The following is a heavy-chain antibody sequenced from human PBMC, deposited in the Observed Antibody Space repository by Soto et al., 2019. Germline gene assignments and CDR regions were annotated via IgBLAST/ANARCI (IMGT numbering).Heavy chain of an antibody. J-gene: IGHJ6*02. V-gene: IGHV1-69*06. CDR3: ARDRYYGSGSYLYYYYGMDV. CDR2: IIPIFGTA. CDR1: GGTFSSYA. Sequence: QVQLVQSGAEVKKPGSSVKVSCKASGGTFSSYAISWVRQAPGQGLEWMGGIIPIFGTANYAQKFQGRVTITADKSTSTVYMELSSLRSENMAVYYCARDRYYGSGSYLYYYYGMDVWGQGTTVTVSS. D-gene: IGHD3-10*01.